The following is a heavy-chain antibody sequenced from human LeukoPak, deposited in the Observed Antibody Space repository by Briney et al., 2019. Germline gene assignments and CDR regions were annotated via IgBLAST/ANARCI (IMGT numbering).Heavy chain of an antibody. D-gene: IGHD4-17*01. Sequence: GRSLRLSCAASGFTFDDYAMHWVRQAPGKGLEWVSGISWNSGSIGYADSVKGRFTISRDNAKNSLYLQMNSLRAEDTALYYCAKDRIHYGDSWFDYWAREPWSPSPQ. CDR1: GFTFDDYA. V-gene: IGHV3-9*01. CDR2: ISWNSGSI. J-gene: IGHJ4*02. CDR3: AKDRIHYGDSWFDY.